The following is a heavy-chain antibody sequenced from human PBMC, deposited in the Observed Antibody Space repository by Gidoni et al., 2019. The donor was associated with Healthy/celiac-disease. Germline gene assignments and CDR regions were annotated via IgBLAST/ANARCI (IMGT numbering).Heavy chain of an antibody. CDR1: GYTFTGYY. Sequence: QVQLVQSGAEVKKPGASVKVSCKASGYTFTGYYMHWVRQAPGQGLEWMGWINPNSGGTNYAQKFQGRVTMTRDTSISTAYMELSRLRSDDTAVYYCARDPGAYCGGDCYRYWYFDLWGRGTLVTVSS. CDR3: ARDPGAYCGGDCYRYWYFDL. CDR2: INPNSGGT. J-gene: IGHJ2*01. D-gene: IGHD2-21*02. V-gene: IGHV1-2*02.